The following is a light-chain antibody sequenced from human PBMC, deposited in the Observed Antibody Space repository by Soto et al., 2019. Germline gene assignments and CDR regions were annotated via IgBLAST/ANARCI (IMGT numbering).Light chain of an antibody. CDR2: AAS. J-gene: IGKJ4*01. Sequence: DIQMTQSPSSRSASVGDRVNITCRASQSIVSSLNWYQQKPGEAPKLLIYAASSLQSGVPSRFSGSGAGTDFTLTISSLQPEDFATYYCQQSYTTPLTFGGGTKVEIK. CDR3: QQSYTTPLT. V-gene: IGKV1-39*01. CDR1: QSIVSS.